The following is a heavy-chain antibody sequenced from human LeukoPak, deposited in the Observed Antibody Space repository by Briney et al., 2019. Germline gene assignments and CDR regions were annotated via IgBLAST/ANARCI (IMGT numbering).Heavy chain of an antibody. CDR3: TGNYYGSGSYADFDY. CDR2: IRSTANGYAT. Sequence: GGSLRLSCAASGFTFSSYWMIWVRQAPAKALEWVGRIRSTANGYATAYAASVKGRFTISRDDSKNTAYLQMDSLKTEDTAVYYCTGNYYGSGSYADFDYWGQGTLVTVSS. CDR1: GFTFSSYW. D-gene: IGHD3-10*01. V-gene: IGHV3-73*01. J-gene: IGHJ4*02.